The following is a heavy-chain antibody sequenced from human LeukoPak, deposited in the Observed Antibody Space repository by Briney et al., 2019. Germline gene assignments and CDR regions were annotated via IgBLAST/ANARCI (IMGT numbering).Heavy chain of an antibody. V-gene: IGHV3-48*03. J-gene: IGHJ6*03. CDR3: AREATRISPALDV. Sequence: GGSLRLSCAASGFTFSSYEMNWVRQAPGKGLELVSYISSSGRTMYYADSVKGRFTISRDNAKNSLYLQMNSLRAEDTAVYYCAREATRISPALDVWGKGTTVTISS. CDR2: ISSSGRTM. CDR1: GFTFSSYE. D-gene: IGHD2-15*01.